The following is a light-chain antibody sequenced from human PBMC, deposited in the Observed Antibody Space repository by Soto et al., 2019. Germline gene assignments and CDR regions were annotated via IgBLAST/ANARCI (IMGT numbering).Light chain of an antibody. CDR1: QSISSY. Sequence: DIQMTQSPSSLSASVGDRVTITCRASQSISSYLNWYQQKPGKAPKLLIYAASSLQSGVPSRFSCSGSGTDFTLTISSLQPEDFATYYCQQSYSTPAFGGGTKVEIK. CDR2: AAS. V-gene: IGKV1-39*01. CDR3: QQSYSTPA. J-gene: IGKJ4*01.